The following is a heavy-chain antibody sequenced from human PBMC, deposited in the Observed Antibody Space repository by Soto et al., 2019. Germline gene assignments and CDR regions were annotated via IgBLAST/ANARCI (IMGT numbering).Heavy chain of an antibody. Sequence: SETLSLTCTVSGGSISSYYWSWIRQPPGKGLEWIGYIYYSGSTNYNPSLKSRVTISVDTSKNQFSLKLNSMTAADTAVYYCSRHNYGSGSTYFDYWGQGTLVTVS. V-gene: IGHV4-59*08. J-gene: IGHJ4*02. CDR1: GGSISSYY. CDR2: IYYSGST. CDR3: SRHNYGSGSTYFDY. D-gene: IGHD3-10*01.